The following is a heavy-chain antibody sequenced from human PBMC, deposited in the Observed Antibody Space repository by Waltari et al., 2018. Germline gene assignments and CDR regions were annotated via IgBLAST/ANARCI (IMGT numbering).Heavy chain of an antibody. CDR3: ARGLQEGPGFWFDP. J-gene: IGHJ5*02. CDR1: GFSFRGYW. V-gene: IGHV3-74*01. CDR2: INLDGSST. D-gene: IGHD3-10*01. Sequence: EVQLVESGGGLVQPGGSLRISCTASGFSFRGYWVHWVRQAPGKGLLWVSCINLDGSSTSYDDSVKGRFTLSRDDAKNTLYLDMNSLRADDTAVYYCARGLQEGPGFWFDPRGQGTLVTVSS.